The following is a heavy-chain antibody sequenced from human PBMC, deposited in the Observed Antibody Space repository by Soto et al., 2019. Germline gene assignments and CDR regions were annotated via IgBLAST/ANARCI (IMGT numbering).Heavy chain of an antibody. D-gene: IGHD2-15*01. CDR1: GFTVSSNY. Sequence: GGSLRLSCAASGFTVSSNYMSWVRQAPGKGLEWVSVIYSGGSTYYADSVKGRFTISRDNSKNTLYLQMNSLRAEDTAVYYCARALVVAATPPFDYWGQGTLVTVSS. V-gene: IGHV3-66*01. J-gene: IGHJ4*02. CDR2: IYSGGST. CDR3: ARALVVAATPPFDY.